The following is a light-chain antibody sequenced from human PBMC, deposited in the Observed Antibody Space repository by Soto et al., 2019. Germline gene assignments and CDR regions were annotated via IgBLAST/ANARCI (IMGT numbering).Light chain of an antibody. CDR2: DVG. V-gene: IGLV2-11*01. CDR3: CSYAVSDTRV. Sequence: QSVLTQPRSVSGSPGQSVTISCTGTSSDVGGYNYVSWYQQHPGKAPKLMIYDVGKRPSGVPDRFSGSKSDNTASLTISGLPAEDEADYYCCSYAVSDTRVFGTGTQLTVL. J-gene: IGLJ1*01. CDR1: SSDVGGYNY.